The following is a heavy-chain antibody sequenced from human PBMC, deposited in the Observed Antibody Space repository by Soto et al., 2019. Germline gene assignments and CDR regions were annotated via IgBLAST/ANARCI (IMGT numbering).Heavy chain of an antibody. J-gene: IGHJ4*02. V-gene: IGHV1-18*01. CDR2: ISAYNGNT. CDR3: TRGDSSGYYSRY. Sequence: APLKVACXASGYTFTRYVISWVRKAPGQGLEWMGWISAYNGNTNYAQKLQGRVTMTTDTSTSTAYMELRSLRSDDTAVYYCTRGDSSGYYSRYWGREPWSRLL. CDR1: GYTFTRYV. D-gene: IGHD3-22*01.